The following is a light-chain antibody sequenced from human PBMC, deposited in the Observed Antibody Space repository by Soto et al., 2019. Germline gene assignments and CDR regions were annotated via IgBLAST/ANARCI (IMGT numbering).Light chain of an antibody. J-gene: IGKJ1*01. CDR3: QQSYSTLGT. CDR2: AAV. CDR1: QSISGY. Sequence: DIQMTQSPSSLSASVGDRVTITCRASQSISGYLNWYQVKPGKAPKLLIYAAVSLESGVPSRFSGSGTGTDFTLTISSLQAEDFATYYCQQSYSTLGTFGPGTKVEIK. V-gene: IGKV1-39*01.